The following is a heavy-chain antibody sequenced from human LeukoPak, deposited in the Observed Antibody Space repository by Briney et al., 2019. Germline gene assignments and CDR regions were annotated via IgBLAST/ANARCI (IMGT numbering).Heavy chain of an antibody. Sequence: ASVKVSCKASGYTFTDYYMHWVRQAPGQGFEWMGWINPNDGDTNYAQKFQGRVTMTRDTSISTAHMEVSRLRSDDTAVYYCAIANFLYCSSTTCLFDYWGQGTLVTVSS. D-gene: IGHD2-2*01. V-gene: IGHV1-2*02. CDR2: INPNDGDT. CDR1: GYTFTDYY. J-gene: IGHJ4*02. CDR3: AIANFLYCSSTTCLFDY.